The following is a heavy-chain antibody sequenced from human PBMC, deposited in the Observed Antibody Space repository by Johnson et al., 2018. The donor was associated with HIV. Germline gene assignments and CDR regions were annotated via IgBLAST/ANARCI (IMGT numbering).Heavy chain of an antibody. CDR1: GFTFSSYG. J-gene: IGHJ3*02. Sequence: QVQLVESGGGVVQPGGSLRLSCAASGFTFSSYGMHWVRQAPGKGLEWVAVISYDGSNKYYTDSVKGRFTISRDNSKNTLYLQMNSLRVEDTAVYYCARPIARGASDIWG. V-gene: IGHV3-30*19. D-gene: IGHD3-10*01. CDR2: ISYDGSNK. CDR3: ARPIARGASDI.